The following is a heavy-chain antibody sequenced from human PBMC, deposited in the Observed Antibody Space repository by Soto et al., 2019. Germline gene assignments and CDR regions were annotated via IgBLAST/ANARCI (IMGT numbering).Heavy chain of an antibody. Sequence: QLQLQESGPGLVRPSETLSLTCTVSGGSISSSSYYWGWIRQPPGKGLEWIGSIYYSGSTYYNPSLSSRVTLSVDTSKNQFSLKLSSVTAADTAVYYCASPKRAFYNWFDPWGQGTLVTVSS. J-gene: IGHJ5*02. CDR3: ASPKRAFYNWFDP. V-gene: IGHV4-39*01. D-gene: IGHD3-3*02. CDR1: GGSISSSSYY. CDR2: IYYSGST.